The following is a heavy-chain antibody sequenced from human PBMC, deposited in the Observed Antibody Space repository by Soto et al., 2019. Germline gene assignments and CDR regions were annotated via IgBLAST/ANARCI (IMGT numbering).Heavy chain of an antibody. CDR3: AREGTMNDAFDI. J-gene: IGHJ3*02. Sequence: SETLSLTCTVSGGSISSGGYYWSWIRQHPGKGLEWIGYIYYSGSTYYNPSLKSRVTISVDTSKNQFSLKLSSVTAADTAVYYCAREGTMNDAFDIWGQGTMVTVSS. CDR2: IYYSGST. D-gene: IGHD1-7*01. CDR1: GGSISSGGYY. V-gene: IGHV4-31*03.